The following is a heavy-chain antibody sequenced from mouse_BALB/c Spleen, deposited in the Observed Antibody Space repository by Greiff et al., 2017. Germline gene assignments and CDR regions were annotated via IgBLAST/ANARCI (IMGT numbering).Heavy chain of an antibody. D-gene: IGHD2-4*01. CDR2: ISSGSSTI. J-gene: IGHJ4*01. CDR1: GFTFSSFG. Sequence: EVQRVESGGGLVQPGGSRKLSCAASGFTFSSFGMHWVRQAPEKGLEWVAYISSGSSTIYYADTVKGRFTISRDNPKNTLFLQMTSLRSEDTAMYYCANDYDGGYAMDYWGQGTSVTVSS. CDR3: ANDYDGGYAMDY. V-gene: IGHV5-17*02.